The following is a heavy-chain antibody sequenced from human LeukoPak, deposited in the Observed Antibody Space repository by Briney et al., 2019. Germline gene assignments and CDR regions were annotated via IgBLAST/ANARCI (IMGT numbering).Heavy chain of an antibody. Sequence: PGGSLRLSCAASGFTFSSYAMSWVRQAPGKGLEWVSAISGSGGSTYYADSVKGRFTISRDNSKNTLYLQMNSLGAEDTAVYYCAKVQYQLLSACYFDYWGQGTMVTVSS. D-gene: IGHD2-2*01. CDR3: AKVQYQLLSACYFDY. J-gene: IGHJ4*02. CDR1: GFTFSSYA. V-gene: IGHV3-23*01. CDR2: ISGSGGST.